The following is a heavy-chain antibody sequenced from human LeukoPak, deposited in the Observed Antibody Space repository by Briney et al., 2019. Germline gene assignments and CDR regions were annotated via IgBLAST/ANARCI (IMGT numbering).Heavy chain of an antibody. D-gene: IGHD3-3*01. J-gene: IGHJ4*02. Sequence: GGSLRLSCAPSGFTFSRYGMHWVRQAPGKGLEWVAIISNDGSRKYYAHSVEGRFTISRDNSKNTLYLQMDGLRAEDTAVYYCARDRAWNYFDYWGQGTLVTVSS. CDR1: GFTFSRYG. CDR3: ARDRAWNYFDY. CDR2: ISNDGSRK. V-gene: IGHV3-30*03.